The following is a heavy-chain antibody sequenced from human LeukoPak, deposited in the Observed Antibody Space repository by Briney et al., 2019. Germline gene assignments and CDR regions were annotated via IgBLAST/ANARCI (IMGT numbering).Heavy chain of an antibody. CDR3: ARQYCSSTSCLDDFDY. CDR2: IYHRGST. V-gene: IGHV4-38-2*01. D-gene: IGHD2-2*01. CDR1: GYSISSGYY. Sequence: KPSETLSLTCAVSGYSISSGYYCGWIRQPPGKGLEWIGSIYHRGSTYYNPSLKSRVTISVDTSKNQFSRRLSSVTAADTAVYYCARQYCSSTSCLDDFDYWGQGTLVTVSS. J-gene: IGHJ4*02.